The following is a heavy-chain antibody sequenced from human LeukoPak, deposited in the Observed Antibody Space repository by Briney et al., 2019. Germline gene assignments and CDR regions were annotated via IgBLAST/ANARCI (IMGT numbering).Heavy chain of an antibody. CDR3: AKDSHPPRSGMAFYFDY. V-gene: IGHV3-23*01. CDR2: ISGSDDNP. D-gene: IGHD6-19*01. Sequence: GGSLRLSCSASGFTFSSYAMNWVRQAPGKGLEWVSVISGSDDNPFYADSVRGRFAISRDNSKNTLYLQMSSLRAEDTAVYYCAKDSHPPRSGMAFYFDYWGQGTLVTVSS. J-gene: IGHJ4*02. CDR1: GFTFSSYA.